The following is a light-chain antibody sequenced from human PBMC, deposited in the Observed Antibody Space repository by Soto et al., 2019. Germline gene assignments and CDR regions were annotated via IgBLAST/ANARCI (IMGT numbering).Light chain of an antibody. CDR1: DSISNN. CDR3: QQYDSYRT. CDR2: TAS. J-gene: IGKJ1*01. V-gene: IGKV1-5*03. Sequence: DIQMTQSPSTLSASVGDRVTITCRASDSISNNLAWYQQKPGKAPKLLMYTASTLDSGVPSRFSGSGSGTEFTLTISSLQPDDFATYYCQQYDSYRTFGQGTKVDIK.